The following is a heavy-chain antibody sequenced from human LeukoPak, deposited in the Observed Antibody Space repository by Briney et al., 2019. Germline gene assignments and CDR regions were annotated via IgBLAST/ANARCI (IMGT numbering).Heavy chain of an antibody. CDR3: SAIAVAGGAHFDY. CDR1: GYTFTSYY. Sequence: ASVKVSCKASGYTFTSYYMHWVRQAPGQGLEWMGIINPSGGSTSYAQKFQGRVTMTRDTSTSTVYMELSSLRSEDTAVYYCSAIAVAGGAHFDYWGQGTLVTVSS. V-gene: IGHV1-46*01. J-gene: IGHJ4*02. CDR2: INPSGGST. D-gene: IGHD6-19*01.